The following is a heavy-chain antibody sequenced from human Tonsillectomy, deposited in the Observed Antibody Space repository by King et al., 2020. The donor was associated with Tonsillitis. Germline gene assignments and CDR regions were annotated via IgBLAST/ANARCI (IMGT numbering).Heavy chain of an antibody. CDR1: GYTFSSYS. CDR2: ISSSSSNI. CDR3: ARDRGDDYYDSGSYPYGMDV. Sequence: QLVQSGGGLVKPGGSLRLSCAASGYTFSSYSMNWVRQAPGKGLEWVSSISSSSSNIYYADSVKGRFTISRDNAKNSLYLQMNSLRAEDTAVYYCARDRGDDYYDSGSYPYGMDVWGQGTTVTVSS. D-gene: IGHD3-10*01. J-gene: IGHJ6*02. V-gene: IGHV3-21*01.